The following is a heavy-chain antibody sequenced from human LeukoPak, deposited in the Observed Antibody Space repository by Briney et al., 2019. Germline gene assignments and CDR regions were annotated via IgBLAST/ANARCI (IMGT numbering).Heavy chain of an antibody. CDR2: ISYDGSNK. V-gene: IGHV3-30-3*01. CDR3: ARDSYGMDV. Sequence: GGSLRLSCAASGFTFSTYAMHWVRQAPGKGLEWVAVISYDGSNKYYADSVKGRFTISRDNSKNTLYLQMNSLRAEDTAVYYCARDSYGMDVWGQGTTVTVSS. CDR1: GFTFSTYA. J-gene: IGHJ6*02.